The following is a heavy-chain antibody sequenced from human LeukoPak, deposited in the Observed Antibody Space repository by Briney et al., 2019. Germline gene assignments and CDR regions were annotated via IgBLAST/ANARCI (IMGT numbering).Heavy chain of an antibody. D-gene: IGHD2-2*01. CDR2: IYPGDSDT. V-gene: IGHV5-51*01. CDR3: AREPKLGYCSSTSCPGAFDI. Sequence: GESLKISCKGSGYSFTSYWIGWVRQMPGKGLEWMGIIYPGDSDTRYSPSFQGQVTISADKSISTAYLQWSSLKASDTAMYYCAREPKLGYCSSTSCPGAFDIWGQGTMVTVYS. J-gene: IGHJ3*02. CDR1: GYSFTSYW.